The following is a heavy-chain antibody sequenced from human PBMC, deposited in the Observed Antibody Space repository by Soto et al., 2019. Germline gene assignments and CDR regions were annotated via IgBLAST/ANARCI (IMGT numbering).Heavy chain of an antibody. CDR3: ARNDKSGLDY. J-gene: IGHJ4*02. CDR1: GYSFTTYY. CDR2: INPSGGST. V-gene: IGHV1-46*01. Sequence: TSVKVSCKASGYSFTTYYMHWVRQAPGQGLEWMGMINPSGGSTSYAQKFQGRVTMTRDTSTSTVYMELSSLRSEDTAVYYCARNDKSGLDYWGQGNMVTVSS. D-gene: IGHD1-1*01.